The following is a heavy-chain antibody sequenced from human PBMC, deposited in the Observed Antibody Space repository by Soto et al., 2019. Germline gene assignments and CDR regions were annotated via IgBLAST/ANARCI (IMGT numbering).Heavy chain of an antibody. V-gene: IGHV4-34*01. J-gene: IGHJ4*02. Sequence: SETLSLTCAVYGGSFSGYYWSWIRQPPGKGLEWIGEINHSGSTNYNPSLKSRVTISVDTSKNQFSLKLSSVTAADTAVYYCARGRLGQWPRLNYWGQGTLVTVSS. CDR1: GGSFSGYY. CDR2: INHSGST. D-gene: IGHD6-19*01. CDR3: ARGRLGQWPRLNY.